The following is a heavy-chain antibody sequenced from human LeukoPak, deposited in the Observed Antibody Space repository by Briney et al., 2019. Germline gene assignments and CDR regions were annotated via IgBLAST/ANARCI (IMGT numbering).Heavy chain of an antibody. CDR2: ISYGGSDK. Sequence: PGGSLRLSCAASGFTFSDYGMHWVRQAPGKGLEWAAAISYGGSDKYYADSVKGRFTISGDDSKKTLYLQMNSLRAEDTAVYYCAKDRVVFNRNYAYYFDYWGQGTLVTVSS. D-gene: IGHD1-7*01. CDR3: AKDRVVFNRNYAYYFDY. V-gene: IGHV3-30*18. CDR1: GFTFSDYG. J-gene: IGHJ4*02.